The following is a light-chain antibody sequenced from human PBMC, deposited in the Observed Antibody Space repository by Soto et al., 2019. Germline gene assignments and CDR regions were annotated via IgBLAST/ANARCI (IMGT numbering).Light chain of an antibody. J-gene: IGKJ1*01. CDR2: AAS. Sequence: AVLLTQSPSSFSASTGDRATITCRASQDIHNYLAWYQQVPGKAPKLLLYAASILQTGVPSRFSGSGSGTDFTLTIDGLQSEDFPTYFCQPYYNYPWTFGQGTTVE. CDR3: QPYYNYPWT. V-gene: IGKV1-8*01. CDR1: QDIHNY.